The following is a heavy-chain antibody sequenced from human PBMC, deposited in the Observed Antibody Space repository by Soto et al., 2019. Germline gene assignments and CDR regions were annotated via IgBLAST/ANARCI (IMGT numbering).Heavy chain of an antibody. CDR3: GSLVITKNGDAFDI. D-gene: IGHD3-9*01. J-gene: IGHJ3*02. CDR1: GGSFSGYY. Sequence: SETLSLTCAVYGGSFSGYYWSWIRQPPGKGLEWIGEINHSGSTNYNPSLKSRVTISVDTSKNQFSLKLSSVTAADTAVYYCGSLVITKNGDAFDIWGQGTMVTVSS. CDR2: INHSGST. V-gene: IGHV4-34*01.